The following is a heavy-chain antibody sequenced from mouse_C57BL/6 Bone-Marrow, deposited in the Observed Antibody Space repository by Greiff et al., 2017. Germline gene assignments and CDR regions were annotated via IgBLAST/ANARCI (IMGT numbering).Heavy chain of an antibody. Sequence: EVKLMESGAELVKPGASVKLSCTASGFNIKDYYMHWVKQRTEQGLEWIGRIDPEDGETKYAPKFQGKATITADTSSNTAYLQLSSLTSEDTAVYYCARHYYGSSYVAWFAYWGQGTLVTVSA. V-gene: IGHV14-2*01. J-gene: IGHJ3*01. D-gene: IGHD1-1*01. CDR1: GFNIKDYY. CDR2: IDPEDGET. CDR3: ARHYYGSSYVAWFAY.